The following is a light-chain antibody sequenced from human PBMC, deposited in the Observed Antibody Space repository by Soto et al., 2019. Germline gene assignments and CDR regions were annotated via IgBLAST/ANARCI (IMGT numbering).Light chain of an antibody. J-gene: IGKJ1*01. Sequence: DLQMTHSPSTLTRYLAHIVTIPCLASQTISSWLAWYQQKPGKAPKLLIYKASTLKSGVPSRFSGSGSGTEFTLTISSLQPDDFATYYCQHDNSYSEAFGQGANV. V-gene: IGKV1-5*03. CDR1: QTISSW. CDR3: QHDNSYSEA. CDR2: KAS.